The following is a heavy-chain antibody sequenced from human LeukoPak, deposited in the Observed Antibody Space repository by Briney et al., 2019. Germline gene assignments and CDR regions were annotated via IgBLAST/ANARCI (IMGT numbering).Heavy chain of an antibody. Sequence: GGSLRLSCAASGFTFSSYWMNWVRQAPGKGLVWVSRINSNGSSTSYADSVKGRFTISRDNAKNTLYLQMNSLRAEDTAVYYCARQHGKESYGYVDPWGQGTLVTVSS. CDR2: INSNGSST. CDR3: ARQHGKESYGYVDP. V-gene: IGHV3-74*01. D-gene: IGHD5-18*01. J-gene: IGHJ5*02. CDR1: GFTFSSYW.